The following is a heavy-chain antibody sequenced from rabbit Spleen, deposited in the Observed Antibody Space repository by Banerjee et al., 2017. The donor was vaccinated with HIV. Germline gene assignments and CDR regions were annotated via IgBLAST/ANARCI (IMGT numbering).Heavy chain of an antibody. CDR3: ARDRLGGPVYALNL. J-gene: IGHJ4*01. D-gene: IGHD7-1*01. Sequence: QQQLEESGGGLVKPGGTLTLTCKASGLDFSSSYWICWVRQAPGKGLEWIGCIDGGSSGTTWYASWAKGRFTISKTSSTTVTLQLNSLTAADTATYFCARDRLGGPVYALNLWGPGTLVTVS. CDR1: GLDFSSSYW. CDR2: IDGGSSGTT. V-gene: IGHV1S45*01.